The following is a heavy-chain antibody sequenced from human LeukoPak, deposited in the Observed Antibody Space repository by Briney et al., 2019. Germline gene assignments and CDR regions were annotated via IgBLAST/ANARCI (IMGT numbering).Heavy chain of an antibody. V-gene: IGHV4-38-2*02. CDR3: AREYYYDSSGYAYPPFDY. CDR2: IYHSGST. Sequence: PSETLSLTCTVSGYSISSGYYWGWIRQPPGKGLEWIGSIYHSGSTYYNPSLKSRVTISVDTSKNQFSLKLSSVTAADTAVYYCAREYYYDSSGYAYPPFDYWGQGTLVTVSS. D-gene: IGHD3-22*01. CDR1: GYSISSGYY. J-gene: IGHJ4*02.